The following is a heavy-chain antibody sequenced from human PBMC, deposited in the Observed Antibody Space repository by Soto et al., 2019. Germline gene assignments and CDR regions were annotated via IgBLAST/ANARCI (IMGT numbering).Heavy chain of an antibody. CDR3: TTALHYDSSGYYYYYYGMDV. CDR1: GFTFSNAW. Sequence: PGGSLRLSCAASGFTFSNAWMNWVRQAPGKGLEWVGRIKSKTDGGTTDYAAPVKGRFTISRDDSKNTLYLQMNSLKTEDTAVYYCTTALHYDSSGYYYYYYGMDVWGQGTTVTVS. J-gene: IGHJ6*02. D-gene: IGHD3-22*01. V-gene: IGHV3-15*07. CDR2: IKSKTDGGTT.